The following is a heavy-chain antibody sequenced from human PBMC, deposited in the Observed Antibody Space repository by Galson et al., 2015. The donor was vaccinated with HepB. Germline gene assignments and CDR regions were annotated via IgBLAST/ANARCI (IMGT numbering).Heavy chain of an antibody. V-gene: IGHV3-23*01. CDR2: ISGSVGKT. CDR3: AASLMLYAIDYYYGMDV. D-gene: IGHD2-8*01. CDR1: GFTSSRYS. Sequence: SLRLSCAASGFTSSRYSMSWVRQAPAKGLEWVSAISGSVGKTYYADSVKGRFTISRDNSKNTLSLQMNSLRAEDTAVYYCAASLMLYAIDYYYGMDVWGQGTTVIVSS. J-gene: IGHJ6*02.